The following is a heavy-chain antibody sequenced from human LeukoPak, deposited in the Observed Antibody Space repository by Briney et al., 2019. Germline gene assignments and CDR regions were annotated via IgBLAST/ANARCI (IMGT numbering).Heavy chain of an antibody. J-gene: IGHJ4*02. CDR2: ISGGSTYI. Sequence: PGGSLRLSCAASGFIFTNYNLNWVRQAPGKGLEWISSISGGSTYIYYADSVRGRFTISRDNAKNSLYLQMNSLRAEDTAVYYCASSHSYSFDYWGQGTLVTVSS. CDR1: GFIFTNYN. CDR3: ASSHSYSFDY. D-gene: IGHD5-18*01. V-gene: IGHV3-21*01.